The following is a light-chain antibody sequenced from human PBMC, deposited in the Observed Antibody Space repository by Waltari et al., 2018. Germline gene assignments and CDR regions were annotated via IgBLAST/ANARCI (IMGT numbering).Light chain of an antibody. CDR2: DAS. Sequence: DIQMTQSPSTLSASVGASVTITCRASQPITTWVAWYQQKPGQAPHLLIYDASRLEFGVPTRFSGSGSGTEFTLTISSLRPDDFATYYCQQYSSFWTFGQGTKVEIK. CDR3: QQYSSFWT. CDR1: QPITTW. J-gene: IGKJ1*01. V-gene: IGKV1-5*01.